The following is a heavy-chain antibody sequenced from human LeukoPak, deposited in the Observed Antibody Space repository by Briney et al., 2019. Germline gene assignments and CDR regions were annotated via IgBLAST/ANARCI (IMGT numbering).Heavy chain of an antibody. Sequence: GGSLRLSCAASGFTFSSYAMHWVRQAPGKGLEWVAVISYDGSNKYYADSVKGRFTISRDNSKNTLYLQMNSLRAEDTAVYYCAKAGSEYYDFWSGYYYFDYWGQGTLVTVSS. J-gene: IGHJ4*02. CDR1: GFTFSSYA. CDR3: AKAGSEYYDFWSGYYYFDY. CDR2: ISYDGSNK. D-gene: IGHD3-3*01. V-gene: IGHV3-30-3*01.